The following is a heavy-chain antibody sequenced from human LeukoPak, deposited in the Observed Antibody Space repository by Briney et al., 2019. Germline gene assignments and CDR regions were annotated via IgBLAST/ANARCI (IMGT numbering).Heavy chain of an antibody. Sequence: SVKVSCKASGGTFSNYAISWVRQAPGQGLEWMGGIIPIFGTANYAQKFQGRVTITADESTSTAYMELSSLRSEDTAVYYCARDPAYCGGDCYSEHWGQGTLVTVSS. CDR1: GGTFSNYA. CDR2: IIPIFGTA. D-gene: IGHD2-21*02. J-gene: IGHJ1*01. V-gene: IGHV1-69*13. CDR3: ARDPAYCGGDCYSEH.